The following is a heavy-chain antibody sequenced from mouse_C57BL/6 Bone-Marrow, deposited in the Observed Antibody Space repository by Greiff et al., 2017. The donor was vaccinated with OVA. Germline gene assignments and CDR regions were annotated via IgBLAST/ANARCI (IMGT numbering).Heavy chain of an antibody. CDR2: IDPNSGGT. CDR1: GYTFTSYW. D-gene: IGHD1-1*01. J-gene: IGHJ2*01. Sequence: VQLQQSGAELVKPGASVKLSCKASGYTFTSYWMHWVKQRPGRGLEWIGRIDPNSGGTKYNEKFKSKATLTVDKPSSTAYMQLSSLTSEDSAVYYCAKREVVARYYFDYWGQGTTLTVSS. V-gene: IGHV1-72*01. CDR3: AKREVVARYYFDY.